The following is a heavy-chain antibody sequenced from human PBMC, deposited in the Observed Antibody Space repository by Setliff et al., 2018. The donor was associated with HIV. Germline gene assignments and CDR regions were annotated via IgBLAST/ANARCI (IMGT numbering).Heavy chain of an antibody. V-gene: IGHV4-61*09. CDR3: ARGQGSSVWYGDAFDV. CDR2: IYTNGYT. D-gene: IGHD6-19*01. Sequence: TLSLTCTVSGGSISSGSYYWSWIRQPAGKGLEWIGHIYTNGYTNYNPSLKSRVTISVDTSKNQFSLKLTSVTAADTAVYYCARGQGSSVWYGDAFDVWGQGTMVTVSS. CDR1: GGSISSGSYY. J-gene: IGHJ3*01.